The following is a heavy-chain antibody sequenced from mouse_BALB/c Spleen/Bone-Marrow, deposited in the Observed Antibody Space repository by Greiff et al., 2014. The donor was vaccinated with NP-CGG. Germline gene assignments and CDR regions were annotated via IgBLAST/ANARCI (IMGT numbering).Heavy chain of an antibody. D-gene: IGHD1-1*01. CDR1: GFNIKDTY. CDR3: TRPSFYYGSSYWYFDV. Sequence: VQLKESGSELVKPGASVKLSCAASGFNIKDTYMHWVKQRPEQGLEWIGRIDPANGDTKYDPKLQGKATITADTSSNTAYLQLSSLTSEDTAVYYCTRPSFYYGSSYWYFDVWGAGTTVTVSS. J-gene: IGHJ1*01. CDR2: IDPANGDT. V-gene: IGHV14-3*02.